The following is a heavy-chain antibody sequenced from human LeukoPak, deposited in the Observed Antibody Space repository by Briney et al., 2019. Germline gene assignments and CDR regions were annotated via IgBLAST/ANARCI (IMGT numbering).Heavy chain of an antibody. CDR3: ATYYYDSSGYSYYFDY. Sequence: SETLSLTCTVSGSSISSSSYYWGWIRQPPGKGLEWIGSIYYSGSTYYNPSLKSRVTISVDTSKNQFSLKLSSVTAADTAVYYCATYYYDSSGYSYYFDYWGQGTLVTVSS. V-gene: IGHV4-39*01. CDR1: GSSISSSSYY. J-gene: IGHJ4*02. D-gene: IGHD3-22*01. CDR2: IYYSGST.